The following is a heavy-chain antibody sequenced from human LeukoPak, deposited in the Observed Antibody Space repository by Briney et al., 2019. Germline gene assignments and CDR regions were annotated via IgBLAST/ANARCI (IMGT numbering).Heavy chain of an antibody. CDR1: DFTFNKDW. V-gene: IGHV3-15*07. J-gene: IGHJ3*02. CDR2: IKSTVDGGTT. CDR3: TTGGNVMVADTRAFDI. Sequence: GGSLRLSCAASDFTFNKDWMNWVRQAPGKGLEWVGRIKSTVDGGTTDYAAPVKGRFTVSRDDSKKTLYLQMNSLKIVDTAVYYCTTGGNVMVADTRAFDIWGQGTMVTVSS. D-gene: IGHD2-15*01.